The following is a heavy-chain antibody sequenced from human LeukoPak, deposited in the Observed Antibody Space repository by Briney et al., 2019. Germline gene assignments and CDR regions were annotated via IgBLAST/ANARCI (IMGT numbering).Heavy chain of an antibody. CDR3: ARRVPVPRSYYFDY. D-gene: IGHD6-6*01. CDR2: IYYSGST. Sequence: PSETLSLTCTISGGSIRSSSYYWGWIRQPPGKGLEWIGSIYYSGSTYYNPSLKSRVTISVDTSKNQFSLKLSSVTAADTAVYYCARRVPVPRSYYFDYWGQGTLVTVSS. CDR1: GGSIRSSSYY. V-gene: IGHV4-39*07. J-gene: IGHJ4*02.